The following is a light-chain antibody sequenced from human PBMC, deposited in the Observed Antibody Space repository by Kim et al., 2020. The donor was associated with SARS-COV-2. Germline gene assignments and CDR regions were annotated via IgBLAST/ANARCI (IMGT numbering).Light chain of an antibody. Sequence: EIVLTQSPGTLSLSPGERATLSCRASHIVSSDYVAWFQQKPGQPPRLLIYGASNRATGIPDRFSGSGSGADFTLTISRLEPEDFALYFCQQYYRSLYTFGRGTKVEI. CDR3: QQYYRSLYT. CDR1: HIVSSDY. J-gene: IGKJ2*01. CDR2: GAS. V-gene: IGKV3-20*01.